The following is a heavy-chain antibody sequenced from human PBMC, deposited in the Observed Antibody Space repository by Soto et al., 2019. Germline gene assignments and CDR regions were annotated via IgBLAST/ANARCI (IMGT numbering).Heavy chain of an antibody. V-gene: IGHV3-23*01. CDR1: GFTFSHYA. CDR3: TREASSWGFAFDL. CDR2: IFGSGAPT. Sequence: EVQLLESGGGLVQPGGSLRLSCAASGFTFSHYAMSWVRQAPGKGLQWVSTIFGSGAPTHYADSVKGRFGISRDNSNNMLFRARNSLKDEDTAVYYCTREASSWGFAFDLWGQGTRVAVSS. D-gene: IGHD3-16*01. J-gene: IGHJ3*01.